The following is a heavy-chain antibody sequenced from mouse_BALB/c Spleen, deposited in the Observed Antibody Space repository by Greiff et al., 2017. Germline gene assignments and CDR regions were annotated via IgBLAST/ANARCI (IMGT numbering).Heavy chain of an antibody. CDR1: GYAFTNYL. V-gene: IGHV1-54*01. Sequence: QVHVKQSGAELVRPGTSVKVSCKASGYAFTNYLIEWVKQRPGQGLEWIGVINPGSGGTNYNEKFKGKATLTADKSSSTAYMQLSSLTSDDSAVYFCARQGHYYGFDYWGQGTTLTVSS. J-gene: IGHJ2*01. CDR3: ARQGHYYGFDY. D-gene: IGHD1-1*01. CDR2: INPGSGGT.